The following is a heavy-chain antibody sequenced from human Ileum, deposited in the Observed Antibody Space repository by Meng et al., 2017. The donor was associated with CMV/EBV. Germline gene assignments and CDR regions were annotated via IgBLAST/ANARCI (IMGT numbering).Heavy chain of an antibody. CDR1: AFRFSRYA. Sequence: SAFRFSRYAMSCVRRAPGKGLQWFSALSGSGGSTSYADPVKRRFTISRDNSKNTLYLQMNSLRAEDTAVYYCAKDGGGWPYNWFDPWGQGTLVTVSS. V-gene: IGHV3-23*01. J-gene: IGHJ5*02. CDR2: LSGSGGST. CDR3: AKDGGGWPYNWFDP. D-gene: IGHD2-15*01.